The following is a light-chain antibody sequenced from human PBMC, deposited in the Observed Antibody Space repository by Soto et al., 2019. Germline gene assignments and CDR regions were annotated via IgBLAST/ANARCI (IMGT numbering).Light chain of an antibody. V-gene: IGKV3-15*01. CDR1: QSVSSY. J-gene: IGKJ1*01. Sequence: MTQSPSTLPASVGDRVSITCRASQSVSSYLAWYQQRPGQAPRLLIYDASTRATGIPPRFSGGGSGTEFTLTISSLQSEDFAVYFCQQYNNWPPWTFGQGTKVDIK. CDR2: DAS. CDR3: QQYNNWPPWT.